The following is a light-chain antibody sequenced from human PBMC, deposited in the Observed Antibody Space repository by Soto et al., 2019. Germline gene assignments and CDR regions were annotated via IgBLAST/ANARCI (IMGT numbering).Light chain of an antibody. J-gene: IGKJ2*01. Sequence: EIVMTQSPATLSVSPGERATLSCRASQSVSSNLAWYQQKPGQAPRLLIYAASTRATGMPARFSGSGSGTEFTLTISSLQSEDFAVYYCQQYNNWPQTFGQGTKLEIK. V-gene: IGKV3-15*01. CDR3: QQYNNWPQT. CDR2: AAS. CDR1: QSVSSN.